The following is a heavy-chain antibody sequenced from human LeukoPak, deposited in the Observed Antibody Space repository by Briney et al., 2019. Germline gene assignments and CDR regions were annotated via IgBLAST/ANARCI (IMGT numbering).Heavy chain of an antibody. D-gene: IGHD6-19*01. CDR2: IYYSGST. CDR3: ASTGYSSGWTLGAFDI. V-gene: IGHV4-59*01. J-gene: IGHJ3*02. CDR1: GGFISSYY. Sequence: PSETLSLTCTVSGGFISSYYWSWIRQPPGKGLEWIGYIYYSGSTNYNPSLKSRVPISVDTSKNQFSLKLSSVTAADTAVYYCASTGYSSGWTLGAFDIWGQGTMVTVSS.